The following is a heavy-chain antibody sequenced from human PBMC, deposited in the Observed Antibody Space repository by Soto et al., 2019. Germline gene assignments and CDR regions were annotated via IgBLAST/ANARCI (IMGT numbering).Heavy chain of an antibody. D-gene: IGHD3-3*01. CDR3: ARADYYDFWSGYYKYYFDY. CDR1: GYTFTSYY. J-gene: IGHJ4*02. Sequence: ASVKVSCKASGYTFTSYYMHWVRQAPGQGLEWMGIINPSGGSTSYAQKFQGRVTMIRDTSTSTVYMELSSLRSEDTAVYYCARADYYDFWSGYYKYYFDYGGQGTLVTVSA. V-gene: IGHV1-46*01. CDR2: INPSGGST.